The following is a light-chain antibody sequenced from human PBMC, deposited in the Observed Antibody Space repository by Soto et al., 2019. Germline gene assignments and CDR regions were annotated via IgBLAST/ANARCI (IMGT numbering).Light chain of an antibody. CDR2: GAS. CDR3: QQTFGKPLVT. V-gene: IGKV3-15*01. J-gene: IGKJ5*01. Sequence: EIVMTQSPATLSVSPGERATLSCRASQSVSSNLAWYQQKPGQAPRLLIYGASTRATGIPARFSGSGSGTDFTLTISSLQPEDFAIYYCQQTFGKPLVTFGQGTRLEIK. CDR1: QSVSSN.